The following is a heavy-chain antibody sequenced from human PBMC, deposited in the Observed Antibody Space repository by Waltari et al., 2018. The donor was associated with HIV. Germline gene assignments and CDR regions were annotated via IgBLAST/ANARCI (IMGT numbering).Heavy chain of an antibody. CDR2: LSGGGGGT. J-gene: IGHJ6*02. Sequence: EVQVLESGGGSTQPGGSLRPSCAASGFIFRNSAMSWVRQAPGKGLERVPALSGGGGGTYYADSVKGRFTISRDNSKNPLYLQMNSLRAGDTAIYYCAKNIVRRNPNTAMGLLDYYYYGMDVWGQGTTVTVSS. V-gene: IGHV3-23*01. CDR3: AKNIVRRNPNTAMGLLDYYYYGMDV. D-gene: IGHD5-18*01. CDR1: GFIFRNSA.